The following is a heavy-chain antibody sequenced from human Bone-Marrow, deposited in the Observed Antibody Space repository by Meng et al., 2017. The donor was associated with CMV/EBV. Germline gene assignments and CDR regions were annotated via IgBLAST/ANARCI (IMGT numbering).Heavy chain of an antibody. CDR1: GGSISSYY. D-gene: IGHD5-24*01. Sequence: SETLSLTCTVSGGSISSYYWSWIRQPPGKGLEWIGYIYYSGSTNYNPSLKSRVTISVEKSKNQCSLKLSTVTAADTAVYYCARERDGGGVDYWGQGTVVTVSS. V-gene: IGHV4-59*01. CDR3: ARERDGGGVDY. J-gene: IGHJ4*02. CDR2: IYYSGST.